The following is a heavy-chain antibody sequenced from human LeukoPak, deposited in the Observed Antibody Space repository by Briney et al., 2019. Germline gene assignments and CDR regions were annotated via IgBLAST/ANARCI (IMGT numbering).Heavy chain of an antibody. CDR2: IYYSGGT. Sequence: SETLSLTCPVSGGSISSYYCSWIRQPPGKGLEWLGYIYYSGGTNYNPSLKSRVTISLDTSKNQFSLKLTSVSAADTAVYYCARAKSQGFTIFGVLIESFDPWGQGTLVTVSS. CDR3: ARAKSQGFTIFGVLIESFDP. D-gene: IGHD3-3*01. J-gene: IGHJ5*02. CDR1: GGSISSYY. V-gene: IGHV4-59*01.